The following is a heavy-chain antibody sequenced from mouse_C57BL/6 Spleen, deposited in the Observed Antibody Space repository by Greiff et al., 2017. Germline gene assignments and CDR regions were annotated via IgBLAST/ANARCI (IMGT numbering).Heavy chain of an antibody. Sequence: VQLQQSGAELVRPGASVTLSCKASGYTFTDYEMHWVKQTPVHGLEWIGAIDPETGGTAYNQKFKGKAILTADKSSSTAYMELRSLTSEDSAVYYCTRHDGYAMDYGGQGTSVTVSS. CDR2: IDPETGGT. CDR1: GYTFTDYE. V-gene: IGHV1-15*01. D-gene: IGHD2-3*01. J-gene: IGHJ4*01. CDR3: TRHDGYAMDY.